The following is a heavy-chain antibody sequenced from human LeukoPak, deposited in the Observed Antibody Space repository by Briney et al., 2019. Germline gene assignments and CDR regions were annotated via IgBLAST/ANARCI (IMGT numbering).Heavy chain of an antibody. D-gene: IGHD5-24*01. CDR3: ARVGKRWLQLNGPIDY. CDR1: GYTFTSYY. V-gene: IGHV1-46*01. CDR2: INPSGGST. J-gene: IGHJ4*02. Sequence: ASVKVSCKASGYTFTSYYMHWVRQAPGQGPEWMGIINPSGGSTSYAQKFQGRVTMTRDTSTSTVYMELSSLRFEDTAVYYCARVGKRWLQLNGPIDYWGQGTLVTVSS.